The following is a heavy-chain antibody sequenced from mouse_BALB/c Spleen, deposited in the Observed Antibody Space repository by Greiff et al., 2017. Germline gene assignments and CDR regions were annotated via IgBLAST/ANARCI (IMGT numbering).Heavy chain of an antibody. J-gene: IGHJ4*01. CDR2: IFPGGGST. CDR3: YRDGNDGDALDY. CDR1: GYTFTSYD. D-gene: IGHD2-2*01. V-gene: IGHV1-77*01. Sequence: QVQLQQSGAELVKPGASVKLSCKASGYTFTSYDINWVRQRPGQGLEWIGRIFPGGGSTNYNEKFKGKATLTTDKSSSTAYMQLSRLTSEDSAVYFCYRDGNDGDALDYWGQGTSVTVSS.